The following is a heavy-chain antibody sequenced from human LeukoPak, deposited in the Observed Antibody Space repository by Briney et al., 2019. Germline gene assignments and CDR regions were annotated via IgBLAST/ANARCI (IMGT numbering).Heavy chain of an antibody. Sequence: GGSLRLSCAASGFTFSSYSMNWVRQAPGKGLEWVSYISSSSSTIYYADSVKGRFTISRDNAKNSLYLQMNSLRAEDTAVYYCASPYCSSTSCSDYYYGMDVWGQGTMVTVSS. V-gene: IGHV3-48*04. CDR1: GFTFSSYS. CDR2: ISSSSSTI. D-gene: IGHD2-2*01. J-gene: IGHJ6*02. CDR3: ASPYCSSTSCSDYYYGMDV.